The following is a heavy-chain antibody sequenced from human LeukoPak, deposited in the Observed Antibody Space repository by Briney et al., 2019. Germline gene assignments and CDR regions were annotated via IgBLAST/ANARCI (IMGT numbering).Heavy chain of an antibody. Sequence: SVKVSCKASGGTFSSYAISWVRQAPGQGLEWMGGIIPIFGTANYAQKFQGRVTITADESTSTAYMELSSLRSEDTVVYYCASSIAAAGRGMYYFDYWGQGTLVTVSS. CDR1: GGTFSSYA. J-gene: IGHJ4*02. V-gene: IGHV1-69*01. D-gene: IGHD6-13*01. CDR2: IIPIFGTA. CDR3: ASSIAAAGRGMYYFDY.